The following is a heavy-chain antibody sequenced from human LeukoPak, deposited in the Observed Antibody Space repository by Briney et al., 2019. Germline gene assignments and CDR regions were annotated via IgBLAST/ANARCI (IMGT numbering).Heavy chain of an antibody. V-gene: IGHV3-23*01. CDR1: GFSFTSYG. CDR2: ITGSGGTT. J-gene: IGHJ4*02. Sequence: PGGSLRLSCAASGFSFTSYGMTWVRQAPGKGPEWVSSITGSGGTTYYADSVKGRFTISRDNSENTLHLQMNSLRAEDTAIYYCARDRVQIWSYVGTFDSWGQGTLVTVSS. D-gene: IGHD5-18*01. CDR3: ARDRVQIWSYVGTFDS.